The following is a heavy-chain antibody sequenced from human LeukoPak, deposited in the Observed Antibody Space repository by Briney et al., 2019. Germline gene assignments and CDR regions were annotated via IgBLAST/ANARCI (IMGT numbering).Heavy chain of an antibody. D-gene: IGHD3-22*01. CDR3: ARDREYYYDSSGTTPPNYWYFDL. CDR1: GGTFSSHA. J-gene: IGHJ2*01. V-gene: IGHV1-69*04. Sequence: SVKVSCKASGGTFSSHAISWVRQAPGQGLEWMGRIIPILGIANYAQKFQGRVTITADKSTSTAYMELSSLRSEDTAVYYCARDREYYYDSSGTTPPNYWYFDLWGRGTLVTVSS. CDR2: IIPILGIA.